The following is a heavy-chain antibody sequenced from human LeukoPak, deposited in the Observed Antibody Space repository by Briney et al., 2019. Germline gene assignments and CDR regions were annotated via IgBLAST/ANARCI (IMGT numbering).Heavy chain of an antibody. Sequence: GGSLRLSCAASGFTVSSNYMSWVRQAPGKGLEWVSVIYSGGSTYYADSVKGRFTISRDNSKNTLYLQMNSLRAEDTAVYYCARGTDVHYDYVWGSYRPPAEVYFDYWGQGTLVTVSS. CDR1: GFTVSSNY. D-gene: IGHD3-16*02. CDR2: IYSGGST. J-gene: IGHJ4*02. V-gene: IGHV3-66*01. CDR3: ARGTDVHYDYVWGSYRPPAEVYFDY.